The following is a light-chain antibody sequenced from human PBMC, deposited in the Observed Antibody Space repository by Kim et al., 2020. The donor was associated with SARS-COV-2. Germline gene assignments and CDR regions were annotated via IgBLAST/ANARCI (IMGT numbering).Light chain of an antibody. CDR3: QQYNRWPNT. J-gene: IGKJ2*01. CDR2: GAS. Sequence: SVSPGDRATLFCRASQSVTTTVAWYQQKPGQAPRLLIYGASPRATGVPARFSGSGSGTDFTLTIGGLQSEDFAVYFCQQYNRWPNTFGQGTKLEI. V-gene: IGKV3-15*01. CDR1: QSVTTT.